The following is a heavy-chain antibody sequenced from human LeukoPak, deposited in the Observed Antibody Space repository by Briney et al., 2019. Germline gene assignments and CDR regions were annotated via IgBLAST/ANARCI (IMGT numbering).Heavy chain of an antibody. J-gene: IGHJ4*02. Sequence: ASVKVSCKASGYTFTGYYLHWVRQAPGQGLEWMGWINPKSGGTNSVQKSQGRVTMTRDTSISTAYMELSRLRSDDTAVYYCAREVDSYFDYWGQGTLVTVSS. CDR2: INPKSGGT. CDR1: GYTFTGYY. CDR3: AREVDSYFDY. V-gene: IGHV1-2*02. D-gene: IGHD3/OR15-3a*01.